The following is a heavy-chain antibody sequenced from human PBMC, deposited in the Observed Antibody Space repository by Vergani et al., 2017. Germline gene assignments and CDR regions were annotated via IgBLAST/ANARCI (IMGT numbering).Heavy chain of an antibody. D-gene: IGHD3-16*01. V-gene: IGHV3-30*02. CDR3: AKHFRGWGIDY. J-gene: IGHJ4*02. CDR2: IQFDGSNQ. Sequence: QVQLVESGGGVVQRGGSLRLSCATSGFTLSNYDMQWIRQGPGKGLEFVAFIQFDGSNQYYPDPVKGRFTLSRDFSKNTLYLQMNSLRTDDTATYYCAKHFRGWGIDYWGQGTQVIVSS. CDR1: GFTLSNYD.